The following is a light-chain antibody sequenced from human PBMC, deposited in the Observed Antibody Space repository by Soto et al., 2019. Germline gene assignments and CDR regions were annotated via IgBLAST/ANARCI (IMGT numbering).Light chain of an antibody. Sequence: QSVLTQPPSASGTPGQRVTISCSGSSSNIGSNTVNWYQQLPGTAPKLLIYSNNQRPSGVPDRFSGSKSGTSASLAISGLQSEDEADSYCAAGDDSLNGRYVFGTGTKVTVL. CDR3: AAGDDSLNGRYV. CDR2: SNN. V-gene: IGLV1-44*01. J-gene: IGLJ1*01. CDR1: SSNIGSNT.